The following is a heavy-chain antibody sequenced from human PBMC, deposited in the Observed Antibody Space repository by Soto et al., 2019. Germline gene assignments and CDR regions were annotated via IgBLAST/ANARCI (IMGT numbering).Heavy chain of an antibody. D-gene: IGHD3-22*01. Sequence: ASVKVSCKASGYTLTSYGISWVRQAPGQGLEWMGWISAYNGNTNYAQKLQGRVTITTDTSTSTAYMELRSLRSDDTAMYYCARENYYDSSGYEGAFDIWGQGTMVTVSS. CDR2: ISAYNGNT. V-gene: IGHV1-18*04. CDR1: GYTLTSYG. CDR3: ARENYYDSSGYEGAFDI. J-gene: IGHJ3*02.